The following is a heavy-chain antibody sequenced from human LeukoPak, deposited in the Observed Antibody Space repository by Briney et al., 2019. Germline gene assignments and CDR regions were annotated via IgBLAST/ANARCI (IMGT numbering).Heavy chain of an antibody. V-gene: IGHV4-59*01. Sequence: SETLSLTCTVSGGSISSYYWSWIRQPPGKGLEWIGYIYYSGSTNYNPSLKSRVTISVDTSKNQFSLKLSSVTAADTAVYYCARVRREGYVFDYWGQGTLVTVSS. CDR1: GGSISSYY. CDR3: ARVRREGYVFDY. CDR2: IYYSGST. D-gene: IGHD3-16*01. J-gene: IGHJ4*02.